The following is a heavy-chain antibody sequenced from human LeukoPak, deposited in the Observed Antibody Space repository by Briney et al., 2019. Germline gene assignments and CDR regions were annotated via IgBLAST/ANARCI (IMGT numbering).Heavy chain of an antibody. CDR1: GFTFSSYA. D-gene: IGHD6-13*01. CDR2: ISGSGGNT. V-gene: IGHV3-23*01. Sequence: GGSLRLSCAASGFTFSSYAMSWVRQAPGKGLEWVSGISGSGGNTYYADSVKGRFTISRDNSRNTLYLQMKSLTAEDTAVYYCAKSRGYSNTSPFDYRGRGTLVAVSS. CDR3: AKSRGYSNTSPFDY. J-gene: IGHJ4*02.